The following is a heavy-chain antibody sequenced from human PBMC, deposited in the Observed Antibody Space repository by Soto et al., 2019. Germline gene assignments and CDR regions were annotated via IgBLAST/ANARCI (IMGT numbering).Heavy chain of an antibody. V-gene: IGHV1-2*02. J-gene: IGHJ4*02. CDR1: GYTFTGHY. Sequence: ASVKVSCKASGYTFTGHYIHWVRQAPEQGPEWMGEIGPESGATRYTQKFQGRVTMTRDMSITTVYMELNNLSPDDTAVYYCGRGRSGQIVVFYWGQGTPVTVSS. CDR2: IGPESGAT. CDR3: GRGRSGQIVVFY. D-gene: IGHD1-26*01.